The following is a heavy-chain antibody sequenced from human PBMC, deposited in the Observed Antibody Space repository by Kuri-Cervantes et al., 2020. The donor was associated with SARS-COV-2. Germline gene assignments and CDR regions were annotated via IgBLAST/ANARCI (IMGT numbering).Heavy chain of an antibody. J-gene: IGHJ4*02. V-gene: IGHV5-51*01. Sequence: SCKASGYSYSNYYIAWVRQVPGKGLEWMGIIYPGDSKTKDNPSFQVQVNISADKSITTAFLQWTSLKATGTAIYYCAREEGANTFDSWGQGTLVTVSS. CDR2: IYPGDSKT. CDR1: GYSYSNYY. CDR3: AREEGANTFDS. D-gene: IGHD1-26*01.